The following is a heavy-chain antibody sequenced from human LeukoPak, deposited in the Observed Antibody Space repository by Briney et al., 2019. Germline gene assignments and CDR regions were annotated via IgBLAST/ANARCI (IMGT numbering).Heavy chain of an antibody. CDR2: ISYDGNNK. CDR3: AKDPNWNDGGALDY. J-gene: IGHJ4*02. Sequence: EGSLRLSCAASGFILSNYGMHWVRQAPGKGLEWVAVISYDGNNKYYADSVKGRFTISRDNSKNTLYLQMNSLRAEDTAVYYRAKDPNWNDGGALDYWGQGTLVTVSS. V-gene: IGHV3-30*18. D-gene: IGHD1-20*01. CDR1: GFILSNYG.